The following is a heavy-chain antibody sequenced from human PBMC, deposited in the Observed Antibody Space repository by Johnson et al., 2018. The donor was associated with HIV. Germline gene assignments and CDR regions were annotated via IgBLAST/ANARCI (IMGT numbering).Heavy chain of an antibody. Sequence: VQLVESGGGLVKPGGSLRLSCAASGFTFSNAWMSWVCQAPGKGLEWVGRIKSKTDGGTTDYAAPVKGRFTISRDDSKNTLYLQMNSLKTEDTAVYYCTTDLGHYYDSSGYYYGAFDIWGQGTMVTVSS. D-gene: IGHD3-22*01. J-gene: IGHJ3*02. CDR1: GFTFSNAW. CDR3: TTDLGHYYDSSGYYYGAFDI. V-gene: IGHV3-15*01. CDR2: IKSKTDGGTT.